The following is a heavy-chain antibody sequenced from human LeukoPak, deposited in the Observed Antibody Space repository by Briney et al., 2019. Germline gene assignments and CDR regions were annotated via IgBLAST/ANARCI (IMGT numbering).Heavy chain of an antibody. V-gene: IGHV1-18*01. CDR2: ISAYNGNT. D-gene: IGHD6-19*01. CDR1: GYTFTSYG. CDR3: ARGGAVAGTGGYYYGMDV. J-gene: IGHJ6*02. Sequence: ASVKVSCKASGYTFTSYGISWVRQAPGQGLEWMGWISAYNGNTNYAQKPQGRVTMTTDTSTSTAYMELRSLRSDETAVYYCARGGAVAGTGGYYYGMDVWGQGTTVTVSS.